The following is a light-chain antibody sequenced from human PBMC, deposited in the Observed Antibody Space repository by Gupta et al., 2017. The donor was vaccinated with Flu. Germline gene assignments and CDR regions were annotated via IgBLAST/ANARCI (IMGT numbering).Light chain of an antibody. CDR1: NSEIGDYNY. J-gene: IGLJ2*01. CDR3: GSYGAVGV. CDR2: EVS. V-gene: IGLV2-14*01. Sequence: GQSIAISSTGTNSEIGDYNYGTWYQQHTRKAPKLMIDEVSNRPAGVSTCFSGSKSGNTASLTVAGLQAEDEADYYCGSYGAVGVVGGGTKVTVL.